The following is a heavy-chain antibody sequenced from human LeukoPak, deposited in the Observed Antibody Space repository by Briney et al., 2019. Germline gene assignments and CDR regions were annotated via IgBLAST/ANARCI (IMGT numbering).Heavy chain of an antibody. J-gene: IGHJ4*02. CDR3: ARTRGYGYVDY. CDR1: GYTFTTSY. Sequence: ASVKVSCKASGYTFTTSYMHWVRQAPGQGLEWMGIISSGDGPTNYAQKFQDRVTMRTDTSASTVYLDLSSLRSEDTAVYYCARTRGYGYVDYWGQGALVTVSS. D-gene: IGHD2-15*01. CDR2: ISSGDGPT. V-gene: IGHV1-46*01.